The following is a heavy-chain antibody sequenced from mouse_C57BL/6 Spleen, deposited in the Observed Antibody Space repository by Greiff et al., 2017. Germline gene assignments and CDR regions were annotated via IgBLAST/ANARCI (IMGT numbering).Heavy chain of an antibody. V-gene: IGHV1-55*01. J-gene: IGHJ2*01. CDR1: GYTFTSYW. D-gene: IGHD2-1*01. Sequence: QVQLQQPGAELVKPGASVKMSCKASGYTFTSYWITWVKQRPGQGLEWIGDIYPGSGSTNYNEKFKSKATLTVDTSSSPAYMQLSSLTSEDSAVYYCARCDLYGNYGFDYWGQGTTLTVSS. CDR2: IYPGSGST. CDR3: ARCDLYGNYGFDY.